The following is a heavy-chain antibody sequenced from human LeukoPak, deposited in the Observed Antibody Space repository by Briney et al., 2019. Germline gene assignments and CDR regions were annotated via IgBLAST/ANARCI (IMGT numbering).Heavy chain of an antibody. CDR1: GGSISSYY. J-gene: IGHJ5*02. V-gene: IGHV4-4*07. CDR3: ARSPPPYSRSFYWFDP. Sequence: SETLSLTCTVSGGSISSYYWIWIRQPAGKGLEWIGRIHSTGRNTYNPSLKSRVTTSVDTSKNQFSLKLSSVTAADTAVYYCARSPPPYSRSFYWFDPWGQGTLVTVSS. D-gene: IGHD6-13*01. CDR2: IHSTGRN.